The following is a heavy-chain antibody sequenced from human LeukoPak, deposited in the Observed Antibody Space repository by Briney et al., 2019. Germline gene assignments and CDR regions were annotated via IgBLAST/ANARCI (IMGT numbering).Heavy chain of an antibody. J-gene: IGHJ6*02. CDR2: VNPKSGGT. CDR3: VRDHCTRSGCYEDYYYGMDV. Sequence: ASVKVSCKASGYTFTGCYMHWVRQAPGQGLEWMGWVNPKSGGTEYAQKFQGRVTMTRDTSLSTVYMELRRLTSDDTAVFYSVRDHCTRSGCYEDYYYGMDVWGQGTAVTVSS. V-gene: IGHV1-2*02. CDR1: GYTFTGCY. D-gene: IGHD2-8*01.